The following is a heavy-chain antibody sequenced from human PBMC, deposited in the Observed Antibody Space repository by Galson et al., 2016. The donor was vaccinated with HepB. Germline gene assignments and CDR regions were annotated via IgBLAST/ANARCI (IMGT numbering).Heavy chain of an antibody. J-gene: IGHJ4*02. Sequence: SETLSLTCTVSGGSINSHSWSWIRQPPGEGLEFIGSNYYIGSTNYNPSLSLKGRIAMSVDTSKNSFSLNLTAVTAPDTAVDYCARFTSDAHGTLYYFEYWGQGALVTGSS. V-gene: IGHV4-59*08. D-gene: IGHD3-10*01. CDR2: NYYIGST. CDR3: ARFTSDAHGTLYYFEY. CDR1: GGSINSHS.